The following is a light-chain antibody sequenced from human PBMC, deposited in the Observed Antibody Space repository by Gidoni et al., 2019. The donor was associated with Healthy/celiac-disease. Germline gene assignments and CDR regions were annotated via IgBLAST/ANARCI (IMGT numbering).Light chain of an antibody. V-gene: IGKV1-9*01. CDR3: QQLNSLFT. Sequence: IQLTQSPSFLSASVADRVTITCRASQGISSYLAWYQQKPGKAPKLLIYAASTLQSGVPSRFSGSGSGTEFTLTISSLQPEDFATYYCQQLNSLFTFGPGTKVDIK. J-gene: IGKJ3*01. CDR2: AAS. CDR1: QGISSY.